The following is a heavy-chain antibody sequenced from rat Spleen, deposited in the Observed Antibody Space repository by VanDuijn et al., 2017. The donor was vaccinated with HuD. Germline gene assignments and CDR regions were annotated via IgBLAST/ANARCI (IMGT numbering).Heavy chain of an antibody. J-gene: IGHJ2*01. V-gene: IGHV2-41*01. Sequence: QVQLKESGPGLVQPSQTLSLTCTVAGFSLTSYNVHWVRPPPGKGLEWIGVIWITGDTHYNSALKSRLSISKDTSKSQVFLKMNSLQTEDTATYYCARDDGYNYLFDYWGQGVMVTVSS. CDR1: GFSLTSYN. CDR2: IWITGDT. D-gene: IGHD1-9*01. CDR3: ARDDGYNYLFDY.